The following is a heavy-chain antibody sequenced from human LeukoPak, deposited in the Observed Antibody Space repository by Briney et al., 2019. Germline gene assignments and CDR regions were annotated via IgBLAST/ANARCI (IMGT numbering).Heavy chain of an antibody. J-gene: IGHJ4*02. Sequence: GGSLRLSCAASGFTFSSYGMHSVRQAPGKGLEWVPFIRYDGSNKYYADSVKGRFTISRDNSKNTLYLQMNSQRAEDTAVYYCARCADYDFWSGYYSSFDYWGQGTLVIVSS. D-gene: IGHD3-3*01. CDR3: ARCADYDFWSGYYSSFDY. CDR1: GFTFSSYG. CDR2: IRYDGSNK. V-gene: IGHV3-30*02.